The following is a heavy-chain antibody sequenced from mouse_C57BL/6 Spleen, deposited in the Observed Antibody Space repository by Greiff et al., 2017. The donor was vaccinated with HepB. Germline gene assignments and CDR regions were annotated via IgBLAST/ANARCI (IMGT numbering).Heavy chain of an antibody. Sequence: EVHLVESGGGLVKPGGSLKLSCAASGFTFSDYGMHWVRQAPEKGLEWVAYISSGSSTIYYADTVKGRFTISRDNAKNTLFLQMTSLRSEDTAMYYCARGTVVGYFDVWGTGTTVTVSS. D-gene: IGHD1-1*01. CDR2: ISSGSSTI. CDR1: GFTFSDYG. J-gene: IGHJ1*03. V-gene: IGHV5-17*01. CDR3: ARGTVVGYFDV.